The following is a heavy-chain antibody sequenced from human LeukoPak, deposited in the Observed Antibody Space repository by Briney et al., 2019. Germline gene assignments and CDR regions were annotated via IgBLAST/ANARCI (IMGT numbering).Heavy chain of an antibody. CDR2: INHSGST. D-gene: IGHD2-15*01. CDR3: ARGLGSVVVVAFDY. Sequence: SETLSLTCTVSGGSISSYYWSWIRQPPGKGLEWIGEINHSGSTNYNPSLKSRVTISVDTSKNQFSLKLSSVTAADTAVYYCARGLGSVVVVAFDYWGQGTLVTVSS. CDR1: GGSISSYY. V-gene: IGHV4-34*01. J-gene: IGHJ4*02.